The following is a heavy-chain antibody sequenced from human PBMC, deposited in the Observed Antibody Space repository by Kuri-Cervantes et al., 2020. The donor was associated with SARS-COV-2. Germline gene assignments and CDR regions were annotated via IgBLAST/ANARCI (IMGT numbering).Heavy chain of an antibody. CDR1: GFTFSSYG. CDR3: ARDTVRGVIRYYFDY. CDR2: IWYDGSNK. Sequence: GGSLRLSCAASGFTFSSYGMHWVRQAPGKRLEWVAVIWYDGSNKYYADSVKGRFTISRDNSKNTLYLQMNSLRAEDTAVYYCARDTVRGVIRYYFDYWGQGTLVTDSS. D-gene: IGHD3-16*02. V-gene: IGHV3-33*08. J-gene: IGHJ4*02.